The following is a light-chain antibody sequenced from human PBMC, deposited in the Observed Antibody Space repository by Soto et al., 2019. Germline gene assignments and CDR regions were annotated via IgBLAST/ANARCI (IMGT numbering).Light chain of an antibody. CDR1: QRVSNN. Sequence: EIVMTQSPATLSVSPGERATLSCRASQRVSNNLAWYQQRPGRSPRLLIYATSTRATGIPARFSGSGSGTEFTLTISSLQSEDFAVYYCQQYDNWPPPFDQGTRLEIK. CDR2: ATS. CDR3: QQYDNWPPP. V-gene: IGKV3-15*01. J-gene: IGKJ5*01.